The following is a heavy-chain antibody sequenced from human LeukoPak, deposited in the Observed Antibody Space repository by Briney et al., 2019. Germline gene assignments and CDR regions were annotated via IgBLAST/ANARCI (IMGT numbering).Heavy chain of an antibody. V-gene: IGHV1-2*02. J-gene: IGHJ5*02. CDR2: VNTRTGGT. CDR3: ARRYCTGGSCYPDP. CDR1: GYTFTDYY. Sequence: ASARVSCKASGYTFTDYYMYWVRQAPGQGPEWMGWVNTRTGGTIYAQKFQGRVTMTRDTSISTAYLEINSLRSDDTAVYYCARRYCTGGSCYPDPWGQGTLLTDSS. D-gene: IGHD2-15*01.